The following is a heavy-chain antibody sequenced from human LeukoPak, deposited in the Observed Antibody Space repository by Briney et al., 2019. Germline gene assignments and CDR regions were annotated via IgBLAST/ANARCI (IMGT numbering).Heavy chain of an antibody. D-gene: IGHD1-7*01. J-gene: IGHJ4*02. Sequence: GASVKVSCKASGYTFTGYYMHWVRQAPGQGLEWMGRINPNSGGTNYAQKLQGRVTMTTDTSTSTAYMELRSLRSDDTAVYYCARDDNWNYWTYWGQGTLVTVSS. CDR3: ARDDNWNYWTY. V-gene: IGHV1-2*06. CDR2: INPNSGGT. CDR1: GYTFTGYY.